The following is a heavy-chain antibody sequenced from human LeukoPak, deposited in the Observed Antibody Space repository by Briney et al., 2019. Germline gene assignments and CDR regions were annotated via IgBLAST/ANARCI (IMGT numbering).Heavy chain of an antibody. CDR3: ARSWSVDTAMEEAFDY. V-gene: IGHV3-48*01. D-gene: IGHD5-18*01. CDR2: ISSSSSTI. CDR1: GFTFSSYS. Sequence: GGSLRLSCAASGFTFSSYSMNWVRQAPGKGLEWVSYISSSSSTIYYADPVKGRFTISRDNAKNSLYLQMNRLRAEDTTVYYCARSWSVDTAMEEAFDYWGQGALVTVSS. J-gene: IGHJ4*02.